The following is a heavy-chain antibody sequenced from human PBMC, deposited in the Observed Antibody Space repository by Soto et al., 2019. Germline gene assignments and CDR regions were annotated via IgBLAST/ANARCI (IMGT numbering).Heavy chain of an antibody. CDR1: GGTFSTYA. CDR3: ARAAYSYGTAYLSYYYGMDV. V-gene: IGHV1-69*01. CDR2: IIPIFGTA. D-gene: IGHD5-18*01. J-gene: IGHJ6*02. Sequence: QVQMVQSGAEVKKTGSSVKVSCKASGGTFSTYAISWVRQAPGQGLEWVGGIIPIFGTANYAQKFQGRVTITADESTSTAYMELSSLRSEDTAVYYCARAAYSYGTAYLSYYYGMDVWGQGTTVTVSS.